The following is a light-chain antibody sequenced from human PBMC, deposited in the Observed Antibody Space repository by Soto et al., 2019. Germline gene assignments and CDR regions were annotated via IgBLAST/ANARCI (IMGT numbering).Light chain of an antibody. CDR3: QQYESWPPMYT. J-gene: IGKJ2*01. V-gene: IGKV3-15*01. CDR2: DAS. CDR1: QSVSSN. Sequence: DIVMTQSPATLSVSPGERATLSCRASQSVSSNLAWYQQKPGQAPRLLIFDASTRATGIPARFSGSGSGTEFTLTISSLQSEDFAVYYCQQYESWPPMYTFGQGTNLEIK.